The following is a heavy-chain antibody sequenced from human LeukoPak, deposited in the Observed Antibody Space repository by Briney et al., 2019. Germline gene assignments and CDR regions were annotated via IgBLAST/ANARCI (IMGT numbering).Heavy chain of an antibody. V-gene: IGHV3-20*04. D-gene: IGHD4-17*01. CDR3: AREGYGDHVVDY. CDR1: GGSFSGYY. Sequence: GTLSLTCAVYGGSFSGYYWSWVRQAPGKGLEWVSGITWNGGSTGYADSVKGRFIISRDNAKNSLDLQMNTLRAEDTALYYCAREGYGDHVVDYWGQGTLVTVSS. J-gene: IGHJ4*02. CDR2: ITWNGGST.